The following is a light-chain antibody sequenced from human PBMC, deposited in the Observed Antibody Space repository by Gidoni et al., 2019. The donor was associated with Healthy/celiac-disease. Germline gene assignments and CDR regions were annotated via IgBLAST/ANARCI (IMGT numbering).Light chain of an antibody. J-gene: IGKJ1*01. CDR3: QQYYSTPQT. Sequence: DIVITQSPEPLAVSLGERATINCKSSQSSLYSSNNKNYLAWYQQKPGQPPKLLIYRASTRESGVPDRFSGSGSGTDFTLTISSLQAEDVAVYYCQQYYSTPQTFGQGTKVEIK. CDR1: QSSLYSSNNKNY. CDR2: RAS. V-gene: IGKV4-1*01.